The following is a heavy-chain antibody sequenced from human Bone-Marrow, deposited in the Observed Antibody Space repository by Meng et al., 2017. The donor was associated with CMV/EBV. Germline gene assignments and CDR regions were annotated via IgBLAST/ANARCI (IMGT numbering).Heavy chain of an antibody. CDR3: ARVGYCSSTSCLDY. Sequence: GESLKISCAASGFMCDDYDMNWVRQVPGKGLECVSGFIWNGGSTGYADSVKGRLTISRDNAKNSLSLQMNSLRAEDTAVYYCARVGYCSSTSCLDYWGQGTLVTVSS. CDR2: FIWNGGST. CDR1: GFMCDDYD. D-gene: IGHD2-2*01. J-gene: IGHJ4*02. V-gene: IGHV3-20*04.